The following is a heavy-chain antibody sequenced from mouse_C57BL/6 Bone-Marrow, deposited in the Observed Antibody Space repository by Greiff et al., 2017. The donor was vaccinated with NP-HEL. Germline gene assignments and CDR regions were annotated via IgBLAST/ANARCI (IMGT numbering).Heavy chain of an antibody. Sequence: EVQVVESGGDLVKPGGSLKLSCAASGFTFSSYGMSWVRQTPDQRLEWVATISSGGSYTYYPDSVKGRFTISRDNAKNTLYLHMSSLKSEDTAMYYCARHDKGAMDYWGQGTSVTVSS. CDR1: GFTFSSYG. CDR3: ARHDKGAMDY. V-gene: IGHV5-6*01. CDR2: ISSGGSYT. J-gene: IGHJ4*01.